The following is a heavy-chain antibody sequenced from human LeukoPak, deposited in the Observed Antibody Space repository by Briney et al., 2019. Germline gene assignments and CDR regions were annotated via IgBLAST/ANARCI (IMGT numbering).Heavy chain of an antibody. CDR1: GYTFTSYY. CDR3: ARGNYGDYVPDY. V-gene: IGHV1-46*01. J-gene: IGHJ4*02. CDR2: VNPSGGST. Sequence: ASVKVSCKASGYTFTSYYMHWVRQAPGQGLEWMGIVNPSGGSTSYAQKFQGRVTMTRDMSTSTVYMELSSLRSEDTAVYYCARGNYGDYVPDYWGQGTLVTVSS. D-gene: IGHD4-17*01.